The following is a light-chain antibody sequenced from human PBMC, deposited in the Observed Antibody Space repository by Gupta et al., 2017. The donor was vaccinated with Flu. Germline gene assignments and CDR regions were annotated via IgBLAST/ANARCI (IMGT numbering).Light chain of an antibody. J-gene: IGLJ3*02. CDR1: SSNIGAGYD. Sequence: QSVLTQPPSVSRPPGQRVTISCTGSSSNIGAGYDVHWYQQLPGTAPKVLIYGNSNRPSGVPDRFSGSKSGTSASLAITGLQAEDEAGYYCQSYDSSLSGWVFGGGTKLTVL. CDR2: GNS. V-gene: IGLV1-40*01. CDR3: QSYDSSLSGWV.